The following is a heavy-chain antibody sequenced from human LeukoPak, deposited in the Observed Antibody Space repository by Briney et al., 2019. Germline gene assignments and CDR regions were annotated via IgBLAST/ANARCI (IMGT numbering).Heavy chain of an antibody. J-gene: IGHJ3*02. CDR2: IHYSGST. V-gene: IGHV4-59*01. CDR1: GGSISSYY. D-gene: IGHD5-24*01. CDR3: AREAREGHVFDI. Sequence: SETLSLTCTVSGGSISSYYWSWIRQPPGKGLEWIGYIHYSGSTNYNPSLKSRVIISVDTSKNQFSLKLSSVTAADTAVYYCAREAREGHVFDIWGQGTMVTVSS.